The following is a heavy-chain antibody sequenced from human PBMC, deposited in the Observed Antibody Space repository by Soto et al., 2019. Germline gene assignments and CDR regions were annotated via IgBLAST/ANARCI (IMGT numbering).Heavy chain of an antibody. D-gene: IGHD3-22*01. V-gene: IGHV4-30-2*06. CDR3: ARATFIRKGYYDATDYYYFDY. CDR1: GGSISSGGFS. Sequence: KPSETMSRTCAASGGSISSGGFSWSWLQKSPGKGLELIGYSYYSGSTYYNPSLKSRVTISVDRSKNEFSLRLSSVTAADTAVYYCARATFIRKGYYDATDYYYFDYWGQGTLVTV. J-gene: IGHJ4*02. CDR2: SYYSGST.